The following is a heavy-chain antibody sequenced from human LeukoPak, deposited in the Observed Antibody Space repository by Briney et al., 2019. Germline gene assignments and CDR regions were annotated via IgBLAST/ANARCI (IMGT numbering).Heavy chain of an antibody. Sequence: SETLSLTCTVSGGSISSYYWSWIRQPPGKGLEWIGYIYYSGSTNYNPPLKSRVTISVDTSKNQFSLKLSSVTAADTAVYYCARGDYGDYVNYYYGMDVWGQGTTVTVSS. D-gene: IGHD4-17*01. CDR3: ARGDYGDYVNYYYGMDV. CDR1: GGSISSYY. CDR2: IYYSGST. J-gene: IGHJ6*02. V-gene: IGHV4-59*01.